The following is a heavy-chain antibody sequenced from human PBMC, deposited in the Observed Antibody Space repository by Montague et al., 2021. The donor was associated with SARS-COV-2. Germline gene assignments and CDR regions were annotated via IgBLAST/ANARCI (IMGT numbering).Heavy chain of an antibody. CDR1: GGVVRRRRSE. D-gene: IGHD2-8*01. V-gene: IGHV4-31*03. CDR3: ERGEGVMVYVYGMDV. Sequence: TLSLTCTVSGGVVRRRRSEENRFQLQSPKCLECSGQIEKRGSTNYNPSLKSRLTISVDTSKNQFSLKLSSVTAAVTAVYYCERGEGVMVYVYGMDVWGQGTTVTVSS. J-gene: IGHJ6*02. CDR2: IEKRGST.